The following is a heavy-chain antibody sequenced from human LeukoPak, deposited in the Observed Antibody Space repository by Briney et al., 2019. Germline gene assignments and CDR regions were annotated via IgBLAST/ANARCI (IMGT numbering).Heavy chain of an antibody. D-gene: IGHD4-17*01. V-gene: IGHV1-18*01. J-gene: IGHJ4*02. CDR1: GYTFTSYG. CDR2: ISAYNGNT. CDR3: ARSYGDYAWGYYFDY. Sequence: ASVKVSCKASGYTFTSYGISWVRQAPGQGLEWMGWISAYNGNTNYAQKLQGRVTMTTDTSTGTAYMELRSLGSDDTAVYYCARSYGDYAWGYYFDYWGQGTLVTVSS.